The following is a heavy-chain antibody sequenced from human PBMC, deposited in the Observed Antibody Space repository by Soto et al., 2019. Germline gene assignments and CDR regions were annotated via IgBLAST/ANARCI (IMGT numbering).Heavy chain of an antibody. J-gene: IGHJ4*02. CDR3: ARGDWWLFDY. Sequence: QVQLVQSGAEEKKPGASVKVSCKASGYTFTSYAMHWVRQAPGQRLEWMGWINAGNGNTKYSQKFQGRVTITRDTPASTACMELRSLRSEDTAVYYCARGDWWLFDYWGQGTLVTVSS. D-gene: IGHD2-8*02. V-gene: IGHV1-3*05. CDR2: INAGNGNT. CDR1: GYTFTSYA.